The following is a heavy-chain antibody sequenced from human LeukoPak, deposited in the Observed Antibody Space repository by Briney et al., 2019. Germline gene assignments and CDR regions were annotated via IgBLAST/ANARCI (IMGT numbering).Heavy chain of an antibody. CDR1: GFTFSSYG. CDR2: ISGSGGST. Sequence: GGSLRLSCAASGFTFSSYGMSWVRQAPGKGLEWVSAISGSGGSTYYADSVKGRFTISRDNAKNSLYLQMNSLRAEDTAVYYCARVDTGYYYMDVWGKGTTVTISS. CDR3: ARVDTGYYYMDV. J-gene: IGHJ6*03. D-gene: IGHD5-18*01. V-gene: IGHV3-23*01.